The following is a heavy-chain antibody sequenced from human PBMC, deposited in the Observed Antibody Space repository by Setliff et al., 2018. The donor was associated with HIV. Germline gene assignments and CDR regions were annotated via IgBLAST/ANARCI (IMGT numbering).Heavy chain of an antibody. V-gene: IGHV1-2*04. J-gene: IGHJ4*02. Sequence: ASVKVSCKASGYTFTTYDITWVRQAPGQGLEWLGWISPNSGGTNYAQKFQGWVTMTRDTSISTAYMELSRLRSDDTAVYYCARDNRGYFDYWGQGTLVTVSS. CDR1: GYTFTTYD. CDR2: ISPNSGGT. CDR3: ARDNRGYFDY.